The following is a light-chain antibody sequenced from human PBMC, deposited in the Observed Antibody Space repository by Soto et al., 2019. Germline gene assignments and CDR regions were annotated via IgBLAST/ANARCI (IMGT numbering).Light chain of an antibody. Sequence: DIQMTQSPSTLSASVGDRVTITCRASQSISSWLAWYQQKPGKAPKLVLYTASNLKSGVPSRFSGSGSGTEFTLTISSLQPDDFATYYCQEYNSDSGLTFGGGTKVEIK. J-gene: IGKJ4*01. CDR2: TAS. CDR1: QSISSW. CDR3: QEYNSDSGLT. V-gene: IGKV1-5*03.